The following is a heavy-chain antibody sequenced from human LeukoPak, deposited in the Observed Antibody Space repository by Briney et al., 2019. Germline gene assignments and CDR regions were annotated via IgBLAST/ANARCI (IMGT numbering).Heavy chain of an antibody. Sequence: GGSLRLSCAASGFTFSSYAMSWVRQAPGKGLEWVSAISGSGGSTYYAGSVKGRFTISRDNSKNTLYLQMNSLRAEDTAVYYCAKDLDSSGYYLTCFDYWGQGTLVTVSS. CDR3: AKDLDSSGYYLTCFDY. J-gene: IGHJ4*02. CDR2: ISGSGGST. CDR1: GFTFSSYA. D-gene: IGHD3-22*01. V-gene: IGHV3-23*01.